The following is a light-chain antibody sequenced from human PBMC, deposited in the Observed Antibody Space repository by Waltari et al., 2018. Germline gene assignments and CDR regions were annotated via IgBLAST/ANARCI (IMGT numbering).Light chain of an antibody. V-gene: IGLV3-9*01. CDR1: NIGSKN. J-gene: IGLJ2*01. CDR3: QVWDSSYVV. Sequence: SYELTQVLSVSVALGQTARITCGGNNIGSKNVHWYQQKPGQALVLVIYRDSNRPSGIPERFSGSNSGNTATLTISRAQAGDEADYYCQVWDSSYVVFGGGTKLTVL. CDR2: RDS.